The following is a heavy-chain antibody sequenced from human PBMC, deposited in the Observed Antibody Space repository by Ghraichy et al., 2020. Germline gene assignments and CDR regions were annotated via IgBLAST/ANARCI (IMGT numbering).Heavy chain of an antibody. D-gene: IGHD3-16*01. CDR2: ISGYNGNT. V-gene: IGHV1-18*01. CDR1: GSTFSTYG. J-gene: IGHJ4*02. Sequence: ASVKVSCKASGSTFSTYGLSWVRQAPGQGLDWMGWISGYNGNTSYAQKFQGRLTMTTDTGTSTAYMELRSLRFDDTAMYYCVRWSRGLKGWGRGPQPDYWGQGTLVTVSS. CDR3: VRWSRGLKGWGRGPQPDY.